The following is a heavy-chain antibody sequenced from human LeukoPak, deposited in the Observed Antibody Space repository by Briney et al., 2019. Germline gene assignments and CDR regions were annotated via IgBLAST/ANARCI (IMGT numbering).Heavy chain of an antibody. CDR2: IRSKAYGGTT. J-gene: IGHJ4*02. D-gene: IGHD3-10*01. V-gene: IGHV3-49*04. CDR1: GFTFGDHG. CDR3: SREGYSGSVTHKGNDF. Sequence: AGGSLRLSCTPSGFTFGDHGMTWVRQAPGKGLEWVGFIRSKAYGGTTEYAASVKGRFTISRDDSKSIAYLQMNSLKIEDTAGYYCSREGYSGSVTHKGNDFWGQGTLVTVSS.